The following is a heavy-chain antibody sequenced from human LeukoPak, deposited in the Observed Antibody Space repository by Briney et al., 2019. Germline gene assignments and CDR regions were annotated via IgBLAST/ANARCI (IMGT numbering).Heavy chain of an antibody. CDR3: ARAPKDIVVVPAAMFDY. Sequence: PSETLSLTCAVYGGSFSGYYWSWIRQPPGKGLEWIGEINQSGSTNYNPSLKSRVTISVDTSKNQFSLKLSSVTAADTAVYYCARAPKDIVVVPAAMFDYWGQGTLVTVSS. CDR1: GGSFSGYY. J-gene: IGHJ4*02. D-gene: IGHD2-2*01. CDR2: INQSGST. V-gene: IGHV4-34*01.